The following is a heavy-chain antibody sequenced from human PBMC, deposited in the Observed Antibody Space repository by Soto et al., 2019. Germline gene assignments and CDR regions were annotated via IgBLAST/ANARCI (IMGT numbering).Heavy chain of an antibody. CDR1: RDSLCSYG. J-gene: IGHJ4*02. D-gene: IGHD3-22*01. Sequence: GISSASCRDSLCSYGFTGSFKTPGKGLEWVAVIWYDGSNKYYAGSVKGRFTISRDNSKNTLYLQMNSLRAEDTVVYYCARGSSVTMIVDYWGQGTLVTVSS. V-gene: IGHV3-33*01. CDR3: ARGSSVTMIVDY. CDR2: IWYDGSNK.